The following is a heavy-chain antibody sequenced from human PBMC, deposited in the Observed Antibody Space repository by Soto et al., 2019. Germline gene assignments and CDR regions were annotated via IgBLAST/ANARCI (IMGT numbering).Heavy chain of an antibody. CDR2: INHSGST. D-gene: IGHD2-2*01. V-gene: IGHV4-34*01. CDR1: GGSFSGYY. Sequence: QVQLQQWGAGLLKPSETLSLTCAVYGGSFSGYYWSWIRQPPGKGLEWIGEINHSGSTNYNPSLKSRVTIAVDTSENQFALKLSSVTAADTAVYYCARAASLEGYCSSTSCYGGNFDYWGQGTLVTVSS. CDR3: ARAASLEGYCSSTSCYGGNFDY. J-gene: IGHJ4*02.